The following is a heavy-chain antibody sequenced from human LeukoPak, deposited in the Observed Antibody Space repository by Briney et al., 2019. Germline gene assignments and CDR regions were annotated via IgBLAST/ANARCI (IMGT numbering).Heavy chain of an antibody. Sequence: GGSLRLSCAASGFXFSTYWMHWVRQAPGKGPVWVSRINSDGSSTTYADSVKGRFTISRDNAKSTLYLQMNSLRAEDTAVYYCARSYGMDVWGQGTTVTVSS. CDR3: ARSYGMDV. CDR1: GFXFSTYW. J-gene: IGHJ6*02. CDR2: INSDGSST. V-gene: IGHV3-74*01.